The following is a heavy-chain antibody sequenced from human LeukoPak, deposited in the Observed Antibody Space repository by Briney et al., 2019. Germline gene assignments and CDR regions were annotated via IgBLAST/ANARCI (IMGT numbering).Heavy chain of an antibody. J-gene: IGHJ5*02. V-gene: IGHV4-34*01. CDR1: GGSFSGYY. CDR2: INHSGST. D-gene: IGHD6-13*01. CDR3: ARVGRAAGARYNWFDP. Sequence: SETLSLTCAVYGGSFSGYYWSWIRQPPGKGLEWIGEINHSGSTNYNPSLKSRVTISVDTSKNRFSLKLSSVTAADTAVYYCARVGRAAGARYNWFDPWGQGTLVTVSS.